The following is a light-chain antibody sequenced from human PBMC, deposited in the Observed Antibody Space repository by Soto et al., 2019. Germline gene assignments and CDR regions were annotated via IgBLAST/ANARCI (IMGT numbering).Light chain of an antibody. CDR1: QDINNW. CDR3: QQANSFLALT. CDR2: AAS. J-gene: IGKJ4*01. Sequence: DIQMTQSPSSVSASVGDRVTITCRASQDINNWLAWYQQKPGKAPKLLIYAASSLQSGVPSRFSGSGSGTDFTLTTNNLQPDDFATYYCQQANSFLALTFGGGTKVDIK. V-gene: IGKV1-12*01.